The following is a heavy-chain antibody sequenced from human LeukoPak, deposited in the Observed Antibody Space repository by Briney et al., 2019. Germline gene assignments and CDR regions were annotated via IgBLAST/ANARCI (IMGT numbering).Heavy chain of an antibody. Sequence: GGSLRLSCAASGFTFSDYYMSWIRQAPGKGLQWVSYISSSGHIIYYADSVKGRFTISRDNAKNSLYLQMNSLRVEDTAVYYCARDAAAAGTWWFDPWGQGILVTVSS. CDR3: ARDAAAAGTWWFDP. D-gene: IGHD6-13*01. V-gene: IGHV3-11*04. J-gene: IGHJ5*02. CDR2: ISSSGHII. CDR1: GFTFSDYY.